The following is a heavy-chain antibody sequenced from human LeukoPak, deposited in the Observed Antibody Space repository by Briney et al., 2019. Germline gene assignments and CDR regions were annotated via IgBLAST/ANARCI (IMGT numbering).Heavy chain of an antibody. CDR1: GFTFSSYS. J-gene: IGHJ6*03. Sequence: GGSLRLSCAASGFTFSSYSMNWVRQAPGRGLEWVSSISSSSSYIYYADSVKGRFTISRDNAKNSLYLQMNGLRAEDTAVYYCARDNKLGTGYYYMDVWGKGTTVTVSS. D-gene: IGHD3/OR15-3a*01. V-gene: IGHV3-21*01. CDR2: ISSSSSYI. CDR3: ARDNKLGTGYYYMDV.